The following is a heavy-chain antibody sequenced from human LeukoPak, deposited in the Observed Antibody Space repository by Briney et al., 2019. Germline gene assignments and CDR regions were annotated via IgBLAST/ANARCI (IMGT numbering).Heavy chain of an antibody. V-gene: IGHV3-23*01. CDR2: ISHSGAT. CDR1: GFPFSSYT. CDR3: ARRSLASPAGYSPFFDS. D-gene: IGHD6-13*01. Sequence: GGSLRLSCAGSGFPFSSYTINWVRQGPGKGMEWASTISHSGATYYADSVKGRFTISRDNSKNTVFLQMNSLRAEDTALYFCARRSLASPAGYSPFFDSWGQGTLVTVSS. J-gene: IGHJ4*02.